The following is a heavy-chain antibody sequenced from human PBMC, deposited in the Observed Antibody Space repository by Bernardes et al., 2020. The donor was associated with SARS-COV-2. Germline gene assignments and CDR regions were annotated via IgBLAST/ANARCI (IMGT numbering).Heavy chain of an antibody. CDR2: IYTDGSE. CDR3: VREKVQSEPPTRYDY. Sequence: GGSLRLSCVASGLTVSISQMSWVRQAPGKALEWVSVIYTDGSEFYADSVKGRFTISRDNSKNTLYLQMNSLRAEDTAVYFCVREKVQSEPPTRYDYWGQGTLVTVSS. D-gene: IGHD1-26*01. V-gene: IGHV3-53*01. J-gene: IGHJ4*02. CDR1: GLTVSISQ.